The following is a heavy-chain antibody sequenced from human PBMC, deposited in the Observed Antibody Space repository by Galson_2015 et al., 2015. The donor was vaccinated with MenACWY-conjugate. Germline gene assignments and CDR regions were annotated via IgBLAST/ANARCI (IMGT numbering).Heavy chain of an antibody. CDR1: GFPLGGYW. D-gene: IGHD4-17*01. J-gene: IGHJ3*01. Sequence: SLRLSCEASGFPLGGYWSAWVRHAPRQGLEWVANIKQDGSEKYYLDSVKRRFTIARDNAKNALYLEMNSLRAEGTAVYYCARDHPATYGIGWDLFDLWGQGTMVTVSS. V-gene: IGHV3-7*03. CDR3: ARDHPATYGIGWDLFDL. CDR2: IKQDGSEK.